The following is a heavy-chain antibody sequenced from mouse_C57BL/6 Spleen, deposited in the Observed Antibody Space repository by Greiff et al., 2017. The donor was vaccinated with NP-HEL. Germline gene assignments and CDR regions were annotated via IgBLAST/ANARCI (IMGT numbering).Heavy chain of an antibody. D-gene: IGHD1-1*01. CDR3: ARGYNYGSSYYAMDY. CDR2: INPYNGGT. J-gene: IGHJ4*01. V-gene: IGHV1-19*01. CDR1: GYTFTDYY. Sequence: EVQLQQSGPVLVKPGASVKMSCKASGYTFTDYYMNWVKQSHGKSLEWIGVINPYNGGTSYNQKFKGKATLTVDKSSSTAYMELNSLTSEDSAVYYCARGYNYGSSYYAMDYWGQGTSVTVSS.